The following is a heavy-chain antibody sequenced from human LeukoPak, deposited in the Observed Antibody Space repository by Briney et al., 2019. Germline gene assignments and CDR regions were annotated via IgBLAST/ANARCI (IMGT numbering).Heavy chain of an antibody. J-gene: IGHJ5*02. V-gene: IGHV3-30-3*01. D-gene: IGHD3-22*01. CDR1: GFTFSSYA. CDR3: AKDRVDYYDSSGYDL. CDR2: ISYDGSNE. Sequence: GGSLRLSCAASGFTFSSYAMHWVRQAPGKGLEWVAVISYDGSNEYYADSVEGRFTISRDNSKNTLYLQMNSLRAEDTAVYYCAKDRVDYYDSSGYDLWGQGTLVTVSS.